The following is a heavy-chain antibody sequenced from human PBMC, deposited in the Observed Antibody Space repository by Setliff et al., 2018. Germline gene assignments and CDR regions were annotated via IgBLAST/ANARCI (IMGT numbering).Heavy chain of an antibody. D-gene: IGHD2-21*01. J-gene: IGHJ4*02. Sequence: GASVKVSCKASGYTFTSYGFSWVRQAPGQGLEWMGWISVYNGKTKHAQKFQGRVTMTTDTSTRTAYMEVTSLRSDDTAVYYCATEKFPGDWGDYWGQGTLVTSPQ. CDR3: ATEKFPGDWGDY. V-gene: IGHV1-18*01. CDR2: ISVYNGKT. CDR1: GYTFTSYG.